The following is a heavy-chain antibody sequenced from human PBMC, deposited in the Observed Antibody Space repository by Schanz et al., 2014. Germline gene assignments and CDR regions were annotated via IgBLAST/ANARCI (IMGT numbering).Heavy chain of an antibody. CDR2: IWFDGNNK. CDR3: ARPIYDLWSGSFDY. V-gene: IGHV3-33*01. J-gene: IGHJ4*02. Sequence: QVQLVESGGGVVQPGRSLRLSCAASGFTFSAYGMHWVRQAPGKGLEWVAVIWFDGNNKFYADSVKGRFTISRDNSKNTLYLQMSSLRAEDTALYYCARPIYDLWSGSFDYWGQGTLVTVSS. CDR1: GFTFSAYG. D-gene: IGHD3-3*01.